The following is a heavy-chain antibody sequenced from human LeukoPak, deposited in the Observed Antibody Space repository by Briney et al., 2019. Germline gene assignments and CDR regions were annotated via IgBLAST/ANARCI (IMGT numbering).Heavy chain of an antibody. CDR3: ARGARAGYNLEPFDY. CDR2: IYYSGST. J-gene: IGHJ4*02. V-gene: IGHV4-59*08. D-gene: IGHD5-24*01. Sequence: SETLSLTCTVSGGSMSSYYWSWIRQPPGKGLEWIGYIYYSGSTNYNPSLQRRVTISVDTCKIHFSLKLSSVTAADTAVYCARGARAGYNLEPFDYWGQGALVSVSS. CDR1: GGSMSSYY.